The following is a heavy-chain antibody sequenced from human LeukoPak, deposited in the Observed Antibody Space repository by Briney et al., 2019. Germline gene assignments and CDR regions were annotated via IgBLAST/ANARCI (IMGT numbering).Heavy chain of an antibody. Sequence: SVKVSCTASGGTFSSYAISWVRQAPGQGLEWMGRIIPILGIANYAQKFQGRVTITADKSTSTAYMELSSLRSEDTAVYYCARVAYYDFWSGYYNYFDYWGQGTLVTVSS. CDR1: GGTFSSYA. CDR2: IIPILGIA. CDR3: ARVAYYDFWSGYYNYFDY. D-gene: IGHD3-3*01. J-gene: IGHJ4*02. V-gene: IGHV1-69*04.